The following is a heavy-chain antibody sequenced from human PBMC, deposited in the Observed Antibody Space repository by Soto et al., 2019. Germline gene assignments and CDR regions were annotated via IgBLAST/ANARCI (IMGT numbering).Heavy chain of an antibody. D-gene: IGHD3-22*01. V-gene: IGHV1-2*02. Sequence: APVKVSCKASGYTFTGYYMHWVRQAPGQGHQWMGWINPNSGGRNFAQKFQGRVTMTRDTSINTAYMELSRMRSYDTAVYYCARDPLYYYDSGAAAFDVWGQGTMVTVSS. CDR3: ARDPLYYYDSGAAAFDV. CDR1: GYTFTGYY. CDR2: INPNSGGR. J-gene: IGHJ3*01.